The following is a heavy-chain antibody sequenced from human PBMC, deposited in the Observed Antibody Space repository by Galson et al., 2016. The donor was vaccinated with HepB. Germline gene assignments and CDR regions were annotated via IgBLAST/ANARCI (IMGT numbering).Heavy chain of an antibody. CDR3: ARRKKSSTWYAWFDP. CDR2: ISPSSGGT. D-gene: IGHD6-13*01. CDR1: GYTFTDYY. Sequence: SVKVSCKASGYTFTDYYMHWVRQAPGQGLEWMGWISPSSGGTHYAQKFQGRVTMTRDTSINTAYLEMSRLRSDDTAIYFCARRKKSSTWYAWFDPWGQGTLVTVSS. V-gene: IGHV1-2*02. J-gene: IGHJ5*02.